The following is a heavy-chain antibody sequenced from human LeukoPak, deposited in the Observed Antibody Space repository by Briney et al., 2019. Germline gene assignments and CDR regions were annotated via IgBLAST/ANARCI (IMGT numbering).Heavy chain of an antibody. V-gene: IGHV1-69*04. Sequence: EASVKVSCKASGGTFSSYAISWVRQAPGQGLEWMGRIIPILGIANYAQKFQGRVTITRNTSISTAYMELSSLRSEDTAVYYCARGLEVGATGSSWFDPWGQGTLVTVSS. CDR1: GGTFSSYA. J-gene: IGHJ5*02. CDR2: IIPILGIA. D-gene: IGHD1-26*01. CDR3: ARGLEVGATGSSWFDP.